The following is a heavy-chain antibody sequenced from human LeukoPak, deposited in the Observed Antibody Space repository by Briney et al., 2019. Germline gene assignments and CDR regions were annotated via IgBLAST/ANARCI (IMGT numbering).Heavy chain of an antibody. D-gene: IGHD3-9*01. V-gene: IGHV4-61*01. J-gene: IGHJ4*02. CDR1: GGSVSSGSYY. CDR2: IYYSGST. CDR3: ARFLDYDILTGYYNRYYFDY. Sequence: SETLSLTCTVSGGSVSSGSYYWSWIRQPPGKGLEWIGYIYYSGSTNYNPSLKSRVTISVDTSKNQFSLKLSSVTAADTAVYYCARFLDYDILTGYYNRYYFDYWGQGTLVTVSS.